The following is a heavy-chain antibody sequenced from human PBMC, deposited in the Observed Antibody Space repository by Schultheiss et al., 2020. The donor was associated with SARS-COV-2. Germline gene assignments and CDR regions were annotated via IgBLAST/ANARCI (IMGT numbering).Heavy chain of an antibody. CDR3: AESSSPFASGAFDI. D-gene: IGHD6-6*01. CDR1: GGSISSGGYY. CDR2: IYYSGST. J-gene: IGHJ3*02. V-gene: IGHV4-31*03. Sequence: SETLSLTCTVSGGSISSGGYYWSWIRQPPGKGLEWIGYIYYSGSTYYNPSLKSRVTISVDTSKNQFSLKLSSVTAADTAVYYCAESSSPFASGAFDIWGQGTMVTVSS.